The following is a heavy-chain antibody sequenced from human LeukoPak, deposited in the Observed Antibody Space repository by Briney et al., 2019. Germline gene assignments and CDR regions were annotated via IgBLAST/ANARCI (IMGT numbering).Heavy chain of an antibody. CDR1: GLTFSSYA. Sequence: SGGSLRLSCAASGLTFSSYAMSWVRQAPGKGLEWVSSLSGSGGSTYYADSVKGRFTISRDNFKNTLYLQMNSLRAEDTAVYYCASLRVAATGYYFDYWGQGTLVTVSS. CDR2: LSGSGGST. CDR3: ASLRVAATGYYFDY. D-gene: IGHD6-13*01. J-gene: IGHJ4*02. V-gene: IGHV3-23*01.